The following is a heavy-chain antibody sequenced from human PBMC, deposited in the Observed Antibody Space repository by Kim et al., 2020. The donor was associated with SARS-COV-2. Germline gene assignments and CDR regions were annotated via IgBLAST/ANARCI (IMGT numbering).Heavy chain of an antibody. CDR2: IYYSGST. Sequence: SETLSLTCTVSGGSISSGGYYWSWIRQHPGKGLEWIGYIYYSGSTYYNPSLKSRVTISVDTSKNQFSLKLSSVTAADTAVYYCARDREAYYDILTGYYLRGGMDVWGQGTTVTVSS. CDR3: ARDREAYYDILTGYYLRGGMDV. V-gene: IGHV4-31*03. J-gene: IGHJ6*02. CDR1: GGSISSGGYY. D-gene: IGHD3-9*01.